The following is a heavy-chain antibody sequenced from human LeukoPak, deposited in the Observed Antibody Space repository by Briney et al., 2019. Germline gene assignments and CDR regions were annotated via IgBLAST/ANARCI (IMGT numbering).Heavy chain of an antibody. CDR2: IRYDGSNR. Sequence: RAGGSLRLSCAASGFTFSSYDMHWVRQAPGKGLEWVAFIRYDGSNRYYADSVKGRFTISRDNSKNTLYLQMNSLRAEDTAVYYCARRRAVAATGFDYWGQGTLVTVSS. V-gene: IGHV3-30*02. J-gene: IGHJ4*02. CDR1: GFTFSSYD. D-gene: IGHD6-19*01. CDR3: ARRRAVAATGFDY.